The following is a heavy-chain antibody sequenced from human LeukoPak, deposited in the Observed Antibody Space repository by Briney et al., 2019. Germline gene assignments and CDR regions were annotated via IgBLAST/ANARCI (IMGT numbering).Heavy chain of an antibody. CDR2: IYDSEIT. CDR3: ARHSRVFYGSGSYFLNSMDV. D-gene: IGHD3-10*01. Sequence: SETLSLTCTVSGASISSYDWSWIRQPPGKGLEWIGNIYDSEITSQSPSLKSRVTISVDTSQKKLSLNLSSVTAADTAVYYCARHSRVFYGSGSYFLNSMDVWGQGTTVTVSS. J-gene: IGHJ6*02. CDR1: GASISSYD. V-gene: IGHV4-59*08.